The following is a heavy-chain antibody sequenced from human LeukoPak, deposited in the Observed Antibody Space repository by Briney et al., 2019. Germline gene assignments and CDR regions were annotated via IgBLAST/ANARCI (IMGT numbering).Heavy chain of an antibody. Sequence: ASVKLSFKAFGYTDTVYSMHWLRQAPGQPLEWMRWINPNIDGTNYAQKFQGRVTMTRDTSISTAYMELSRLTSDDTAVYYCARVHYYYDSSGYSEFEAFYIWGQETIVTVS. V-gene: IGHV1-2*02. CDR1: GYTDTVYS. CDR2: INPNIDGT. J-gene: IGHJ3*02. D-gene: IGHD3-22*01. CDR3: ARVHYYYDSSGYSEFEAFYI.